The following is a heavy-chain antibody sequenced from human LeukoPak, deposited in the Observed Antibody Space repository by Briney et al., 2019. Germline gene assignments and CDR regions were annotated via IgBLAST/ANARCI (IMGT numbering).Heavy chain of an antibody. D-gene: IGHD3-9*01. Sequence: SETLSLTCSVSGGSISSYYWSWIRQSPGKGLEWIGYVSFSGSTDYNPSLKSRVTISVDTSTNQFSLKLSSVTAADTAVYYCARVASAGSYFDWLRPDYWGQGTLVTVSS. J-gene: IGHJ4*02. CDR3: ARVASAGSYFDWLRPDY. CDR2: VSFSGST. CDR1: GGSISSYY. V-gene: IGHV4-59*13.